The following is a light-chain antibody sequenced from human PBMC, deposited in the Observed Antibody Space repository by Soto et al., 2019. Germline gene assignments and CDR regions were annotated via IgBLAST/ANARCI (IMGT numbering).Light chain of an antibody. V-gene: IGLV2-14*01. CDR3: SSYSISTAYL. CDR2: EVN. Sequence: QSLLTQPASVSGSPGQSITIACTGTSSDVGGYDYVSWYQLHPGEAPKLMVFEVNNRPSGVSYRFSGSKSGNTASLTISGLQAEDEADYFCSSYSISTAYLFGTGTKVTVL. CDR1: SSDVGGYDY. J-gene: IGLJ1*01.